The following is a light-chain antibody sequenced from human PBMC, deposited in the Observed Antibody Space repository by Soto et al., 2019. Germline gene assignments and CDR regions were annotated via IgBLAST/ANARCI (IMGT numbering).Light chain of an antibody. CDR2: AAS. CDR1: QGISNF. J-gene: IGKJ1*01. CDR3: QEYNSAPWT. Sequence: DIQMTQSPSSLSASVGDRVTITCRASQGISNFLAWYQQKPGKVPKLLIYAASTLQSGVPSRFSGSGSGTDFTLTITSLRPEDVATYYCQEYNSAPWTFGQGTKVEIK. V-gene: IGKV1-27*01.